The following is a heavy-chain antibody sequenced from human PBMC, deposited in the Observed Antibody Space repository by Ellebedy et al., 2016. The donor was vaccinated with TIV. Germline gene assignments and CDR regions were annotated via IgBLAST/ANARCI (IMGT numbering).Heavy chain of an antibody. J-gene: IGHJ4*02. Sequence: GGSLRLSCVASGFTFSSYAMHWVRQAPGKGLEWVALIYYDGSNEHYADSVKGRFTVSRDGSKNTLYLEMNSLRLDDTAVYYCARAGEKWELNYWGQGALVTVSS. V-gene: IGHV3-30*02. CDR3: ARAGEKWELNY. CDR2: IYYDGSNE. CDR1: GFTFSSYA. D-gene: IGHD1-26*01.